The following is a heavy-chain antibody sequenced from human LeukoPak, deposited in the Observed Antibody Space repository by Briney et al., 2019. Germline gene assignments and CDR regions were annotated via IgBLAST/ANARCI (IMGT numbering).Heavy chain of an antibody. Sequence: GGSLRLSCAASGFTFSSYGMHWVRQAPGKGLEWVAVISYDGSNKYYADSVKGRFTISRDNSKNTLYLQMNSLRAEDTAVYYCAKDSARMQYYGSGSPPHYWGQGTLVTVSS. V-gene: IGHV3-30*18. D-gene: IGHD3-10*01. CDR1: GFTFSSYG. J-gene: IGHJ4*02. CDR2: ISYDGSNK. CDR3: AKDSARMQYYGSGSPPHY.